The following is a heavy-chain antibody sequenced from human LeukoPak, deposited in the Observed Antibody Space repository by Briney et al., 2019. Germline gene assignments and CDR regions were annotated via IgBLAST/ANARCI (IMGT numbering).Heavy chain of an antibody. CDR2: IIPNLGTT. V-gene: IGHV1-69*04. Sequence: SVKVSCKASGGTSNSHAISWVRQAPGQDLEWMGRIIPNLGTTNRAQNFQDRVTLTADKSTNTAYMELTSLTSDDTAVYYCATTNDGGGYQWGDFFDFWGQGTLVTVSS. J-gene: IGHJ4*02. CDR1: GGTSNSHA. D-gene: IGHD3-22*01. CDR3: ATTNDGGGYQWGDFFDF.